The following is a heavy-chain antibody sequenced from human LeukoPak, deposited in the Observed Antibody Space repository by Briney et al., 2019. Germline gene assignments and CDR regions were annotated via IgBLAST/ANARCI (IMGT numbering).Heavy chain of an antibody. J-gene: IGHJ6*04. Sequence: ASVKVSCKASGGTFSSYAISWVRQAPGQGLEWMGGIIPIFGTANYAQKFQGRVTITADKSTSTAYMELSSLRSEDTAVYYCARDDAPTMVWGSYYGMDVWGKGTTVTVSS. CDR1: GGTFSSYA. CDR2: IIPIFGTA. V-gene: IGHV1-69*06. D-gene: IGHD3-10*01. CDR3: ARDDAPTMVWGSYYGMDV.